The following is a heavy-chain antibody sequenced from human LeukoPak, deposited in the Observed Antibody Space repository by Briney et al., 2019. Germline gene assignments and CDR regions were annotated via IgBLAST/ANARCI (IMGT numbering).Heavy chain of an antibody. D-gene: IGHD3-9*01. CDR2: ISYDGSNK. Sequence: PGRSLRLSCAASGFTFSSYAMHWVRQAPGKGLEWVAVISYDGSNKYYADSVKGRFTISRDNSKNTLYLQMNSLRAEDTAVYYCARAHDVLRYFDWFGYDGMDVWGQGTTVTVSS. J-gene: IGHJ6*02. CDR1: GFTFSSYA. V-gene: IGHV3-30-3*01. CDR3: ARAHDVLRYFDWFGYDGMDV.